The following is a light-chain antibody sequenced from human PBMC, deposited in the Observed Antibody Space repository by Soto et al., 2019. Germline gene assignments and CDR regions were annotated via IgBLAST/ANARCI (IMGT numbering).Light chain of an antibody. CDR3: QQSYSTPPT. Sequence: DIQVTQSPSSLSASVRDRVTITCRARQSISTYLNWYQRKPGKSPKLLIYAASNLQSGVPSRFSGSGSGTDFTLTISSLQPEDFATYYCQQSYSTPPTFGQGTKVEIK. J-gene: IGKJ1*01. CDR1: QSISTY. V-gene: IGKV1-39*01. CDR2: AAS.